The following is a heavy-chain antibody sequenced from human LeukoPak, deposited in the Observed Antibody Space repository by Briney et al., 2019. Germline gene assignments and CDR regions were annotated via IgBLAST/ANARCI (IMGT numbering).Heavy chain of an antibody. D-gene: IGHD1-26*01. CDR2: IYSGGST. CDR1: GFTVSSNY. CDR3: ARGVGFRVTELGMDV. V-gene: IGHV3-53*04. Sequence: PGGSLRLSCAASGFTVSSNYMSWVRQAPGKGLEWVSVIYSGGSTYYADSVKGRFTIPRHNSKNTLYLQMNSLRAEDTAVYYCARGVGFRVTELGMDVWGQGTTVTVSS. J-gene: IGHJ6*02.